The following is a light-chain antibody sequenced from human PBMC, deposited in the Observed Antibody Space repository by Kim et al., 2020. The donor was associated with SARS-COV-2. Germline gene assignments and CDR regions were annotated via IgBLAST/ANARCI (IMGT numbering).Light chain of an antibody. Sequence: SAGERATLSCSAGQPVSSKLAWYQHKPGQAPRLLIHGISTRATCVPASFSGSGSGTEFTLTTSSLQFQDFAVYYCQQYYNWPPVTFGGGTKVDIK. CDR3: QQYYNWPPVT. CDR2: GIS. V-gene: IGKV3-15*01. CDR1: QPVSSK. J-gene: IGKJ4*01.